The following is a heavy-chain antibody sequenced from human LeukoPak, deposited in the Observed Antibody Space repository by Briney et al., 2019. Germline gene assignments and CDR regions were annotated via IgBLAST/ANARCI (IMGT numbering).Heavy chain of an antibody. CDR2: ISSSSSYI. CDR1: GFTFSSYS. D-gene: IGHD3-16*01. Sequence: GSLRLSCAASGFTFSSYSMNWVRQAPGKGLEWVSSISSSSSYIYYADSVKGRFTISRDNAKNSLYPQMNSLRAEDTAVYYCARRPRGGTEGDYWGQGTLVTVSS. CDR3: ARRPRGGTEGDY. J-gene: IGHJ4*02. V-gene: IGHV3-21*01.